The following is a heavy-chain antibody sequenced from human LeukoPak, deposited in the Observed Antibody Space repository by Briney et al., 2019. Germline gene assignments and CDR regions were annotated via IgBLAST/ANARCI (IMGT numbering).Heavy chain of an antibody. Sequence: RGSLRLSCAASGFTLSRYEMNWVRQAPGKGLEWVSFISSTGQTIYYADSLKGRFTISRDIAKSSLYLQMYSLRAEDTAVYYCTRGGYDYPSDYWGQGTLVTVSS. J-gene: IGHJ4*02. D-gene: IGHD5-12*01. CDR1: GFTLSRYE. CDR2: ISSTGQTI. V-gene: IGHV3-48*03. CDR3: TRGGYDYPSDY.